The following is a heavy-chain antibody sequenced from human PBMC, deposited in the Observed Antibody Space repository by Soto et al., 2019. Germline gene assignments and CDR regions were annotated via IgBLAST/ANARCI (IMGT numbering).Heavy chain of an antibody. CDR1: GGSISSYY. V-gene: IGHV4-59*01. D-gene: IGHD6-19*01. J-gene: IGHJ6*02. CDR3: ARSLLNLAVAGRYDENPFYYYYGMDV. CDR2: IYYSGST. Sequence: LSLTCTVSGGSISSYYWSWIRQPPGKGLDWIGYIYYSGSTNYNPSLKSRVTISVDTSKNQFSLKLSSVTAADTAVYYCARSLLNLAVAGRYDENPFYYYYGMDVWGQGTTVTVSS.